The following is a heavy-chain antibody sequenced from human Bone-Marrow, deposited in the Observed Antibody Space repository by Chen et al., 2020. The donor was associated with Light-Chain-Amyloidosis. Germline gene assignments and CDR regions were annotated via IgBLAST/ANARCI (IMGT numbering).Heavy chain of an antibody. CDR1: GGAISSSSYY. J-gene: IGHJ4*02. CDR2: IYYSEST. CDR3: ARLLCGGDCYSGDYFDY. V-gene: IGHV4-39*01. Sequence: QLQLQESGPGLVKPSETLSLTCTVSGGAISSSSYYWGWIRQPPGKVLEWIGSIYYSESTYDNPSLKSRVTISVDTSKNQFSLKLSSVTAADTAVYYCARLLCGGDCYSGDYFDYWGQGTLDTVSS. D-gene: IGHD2-21*02.